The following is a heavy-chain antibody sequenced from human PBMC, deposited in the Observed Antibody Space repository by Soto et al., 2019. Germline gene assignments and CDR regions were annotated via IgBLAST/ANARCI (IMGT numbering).Heavy chain of an antibody. CDR1: VYSFIGYY. Sequence: XSVNVSCKASVYSFIGYYLHWVRRAPGQGLEWLGLINPSSGGTKLAPKFQGRVTLTRDKSINTAYMDVSSLKSDDTAVYFCERDRNVGSGSPDSWGQGNLVTVSS. D-gene: IGHD1-26*01. CDR3: ERDRNVGSGSPDS. V-gene: IGHV1-2*02. CDR2: INPSSGGT. J-gene: IGHJ5*01.